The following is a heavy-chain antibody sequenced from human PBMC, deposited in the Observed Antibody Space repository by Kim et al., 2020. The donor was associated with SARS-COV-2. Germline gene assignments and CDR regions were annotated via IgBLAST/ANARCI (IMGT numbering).Heavy chain of an antibody. CDR3: ARLPEDSSGYYSADY. Sequence: SVKVSCKASGGTFSSYAISWVRQAPGQGLEWMGGIIPIFGTANYAQKFQGRVTITADESTSTAYMELSSLRSEDTAVYYCARLPEDSSGYYSADYWGQGTLVTVSS. D-gene: IGHD3-22*01. J-gene: IGHJ4*02. V-gene: IGHV1-69*13. CDR1: GGTFSSYA. CDR2: IIPIFGTA.